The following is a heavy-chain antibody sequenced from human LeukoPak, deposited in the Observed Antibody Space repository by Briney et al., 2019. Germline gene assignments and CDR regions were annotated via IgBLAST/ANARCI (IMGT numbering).Heavy chain of an antibody. CDR1: GFTFSSYN. Sequence: GGSLRLSCAASGFTFSSYNMNWVRQAPGKGLEWVSSISSSSSYIYYADSVKGRFTISRDNAKNSLFLQMNSLRAEDTAVYYCARAYGYSSRWYDYDFDYWGQGTLVTVSS. CDR2: ISSSSSYI. V-gene: IGHV3-21*01. D-gene: IGHD6-13*01. CDR3: ARAYGYSSRWYDYDFDY. J-gene: IGHJ4*02.